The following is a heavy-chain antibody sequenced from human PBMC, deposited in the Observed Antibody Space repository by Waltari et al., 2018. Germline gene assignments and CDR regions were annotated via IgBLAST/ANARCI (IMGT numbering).Heavy chain of an antibody. CDR2: VYHSGTT. J-gene: IGHJ6*03. D-gene: IGHD1-26*01. V-gene: IGHV4-38-2*01. Sequence: QVQLRESGPGLVKSSETLTLTCDVSGDSISSGFYWPWIRQPPGKGPEWIGSVYHSGTTFYNPSLKSRVTMSVDTSKKHFSLSLTSVTAADTAVYYCARATCSHGGCSMYYFYYYMDVWGKGITVTVSS. CDR1: GDSISSGFY. CDR3: ARATCSHGGCSMYYFYYYMDV.